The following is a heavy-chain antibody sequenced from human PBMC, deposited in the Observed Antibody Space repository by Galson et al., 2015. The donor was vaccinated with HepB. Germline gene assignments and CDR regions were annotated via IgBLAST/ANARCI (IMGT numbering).Heavy chain of an antibody. D-gene: IGHD3-10*01. V-gene: IGHV3-23*01. CDR3: AKELEPSFYNGRRGNYYDY. CDR1: GFTFTTYA. J-gene: IGHJ4*02. Sequence: SLRLSCAASGFTFTTYAMGWVRQAPGKGLEWVSSISGSAATTYHADPVKGRFTISRDNFKDTLSLQMNSLRVEDTAVYYCAKELEPSFYNGRRGNYYDYWGQGVLVTVSS. CDR2: ISGSAATT.